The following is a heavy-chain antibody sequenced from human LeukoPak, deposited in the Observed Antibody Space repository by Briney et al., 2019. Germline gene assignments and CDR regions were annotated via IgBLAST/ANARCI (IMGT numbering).Heavy chain of an antibody. CDR1: GFTFDDYA. CDR2: ISWDGSST. CDR3: AKDMGRHVDTASLDY. Sequence: GGSLRLSCAASGFTFDDYAMNWVRQAPGKGLEWVSLISWDGSSTYYADSVKGRFTISRDNSKNSLDLQMNGLRDEDTALYYCAKDMGRHVDTASLDYWGQGTLVTVSS. V-gene: IGHV3-43D*03. J-gene: IGHJ4*02. D-gene: IGHD5-18*01.